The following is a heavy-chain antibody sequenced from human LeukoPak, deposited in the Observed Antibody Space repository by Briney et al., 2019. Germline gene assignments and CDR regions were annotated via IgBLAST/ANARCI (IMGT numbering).Heavy chain of an antibody. CDR2: INSRVSTT. V-gene: IGHV3-48*03. CDR1: GFTFSSYE. CDR3: AKVDFDYGDS. J-gene: IGHJ4*02. D-gene: IGHD3-9*01. Sequence: GGSLRLSCAASGFTFSSYEMNWVRQAPGKGLEWVSYINSRVSTTYYAGSVKGRFTISRDNAKSSLYLQMNSLRVEDTAVYYCAKVDFDYGDSWGQGTLVTVSS.